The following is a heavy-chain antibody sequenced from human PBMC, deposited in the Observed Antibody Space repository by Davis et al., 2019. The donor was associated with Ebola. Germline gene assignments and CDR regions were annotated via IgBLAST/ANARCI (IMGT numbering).Heavy chain of an antibody. D-gene: IGHD3/OR15-3a*01. CDR3: TINRLVEDDF. V-gene: IGHV3-15*01. CDR1: GFTFSSYS. Sequence: GESLKISCAASGFTFSSYSMHWVRQAPGKGLEWLGRIKSKDDGGTTDYAAPVQGRFIISRDASRNTLYLEMNDVKYEDTGVYYCTINRLVEDDFWGPGTLVTVSS. J-gene: IGHJ4*02. CDR2: IKSKDDGGTT.